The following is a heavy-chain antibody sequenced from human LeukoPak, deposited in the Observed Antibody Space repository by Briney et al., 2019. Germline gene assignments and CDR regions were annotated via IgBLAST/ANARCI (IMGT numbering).Heavy chain of an antibody. Sequence: GGSLRLSCAASGFTFSSYGMHWVRQAPGKGLEWVAVISYDGSNKYYADSVKGRFTTSRDNSKNTLYLQMNSLRDEDTAVYYCAKDHTVVPAAIGAFDIWGQGTMVTVSS. CDR1: GFTFSSYG. J-gene: IGHJ3*02. D-gene: IGHD2-2*01. V-gene: IGHV3-30*18. CDR3: AKDHTVVPAAIGAFDI. CDR2: ISYDGSNK.